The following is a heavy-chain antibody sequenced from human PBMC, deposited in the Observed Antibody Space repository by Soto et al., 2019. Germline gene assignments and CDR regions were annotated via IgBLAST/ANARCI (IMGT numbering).Heavy chain of an antibody. V-gene: IGHV3-21*01. CDR3: ARDRGYDAHDYYYNAMDV. CDR2: IRGFSPYT. Sequence: EVQLVESGGGLVKPGGSLRLSCISSGFTFRTYTMNWVRQAPGKGLEWVSGIRGFSPYTFYAESVRGRFTISRDNPKISLYLQMDSLRAEDTAVYYCARDRGYDAHDYYYNAMDVWGQVTTVTVSS. D-gene: IGHD3-10*01. CDR1: GFTFRTYT. J-gene: IGHJ6*02.